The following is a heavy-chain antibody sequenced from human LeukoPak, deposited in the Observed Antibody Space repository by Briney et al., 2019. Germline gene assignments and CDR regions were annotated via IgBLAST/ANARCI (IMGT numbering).Heavy chain of an antibody. CDR2: ISYSGSN. Sequence: TSETLSLTCTVSGGSISSYYWSWIRQPPGKGLEWIGYISYSGSNNYNPSLNSRVTISEDTSKNQFSLNLTSVTAADTAVYYCARQRGNWFDPWGQGTLVSASS. CDR3: ARQRGNWFDP. V-gene: IGHV4-59*08. J-gene: IGHJ5*02. CDR1: GGSISSYY.